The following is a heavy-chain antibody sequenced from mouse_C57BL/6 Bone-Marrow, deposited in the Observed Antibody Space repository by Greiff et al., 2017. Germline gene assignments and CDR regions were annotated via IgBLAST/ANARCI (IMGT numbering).Heavy chain of an antibody. V-gene: IGHV14-4*01. CDR1: GFNIKDDY. CDR3: TPYYYGSEAY. CDR2: IDPDNGDT. J-gene: IGHJ3*01. D-gene: IGHD1-1*01. Sequence: VQLQQSGAELVRPGASVKLSCTASGFNIKDDYMHWVKQRPEQGLEWIGWIDPDNGDTEYASKFQGKATITADTSSNTAYLQLSSLTSEDTADYYCTPYYYGSEAYWGQGTLVTVSA.